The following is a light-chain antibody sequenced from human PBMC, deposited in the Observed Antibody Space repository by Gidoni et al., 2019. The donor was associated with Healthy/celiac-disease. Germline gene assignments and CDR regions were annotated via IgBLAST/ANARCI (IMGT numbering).Light chain of an antibody. V-gene: IGKV1-39*01. Sequence: DIQMTQSPSSLSASVGDRVIITCRASQSISSYLNWYQQKPGKAPKLLIYAASSLQSGVPSRFSGSGSGTDFTLTISSLQPEDFATYYCQQSYSTPWTFXXXTKVEIK. CDR3: QQSYSTPWT. CDR2: AAS. J-gene: IGKJ1*01. CDR1: QSISSY.